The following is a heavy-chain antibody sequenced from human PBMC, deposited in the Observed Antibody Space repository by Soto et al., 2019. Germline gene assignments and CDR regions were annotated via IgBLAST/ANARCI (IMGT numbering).Heavy chain of an antibody. CDR2: ISSSSSYT. J-gene: IGHJ4*02. CDR1: GFTFSDYY. V-gene: IGHV3-11*05. Sequence: QVQLVESGGGLVKPGGSLRLSCAASGFTFSDYYMSWIRQAPGKGLEWVSYISSSSSYTNYADSVKGRFTISRDNAKKSLYLQMSSLRAEDTAVYYCARSAGGDCCRIDYWGQGTLVTVSS. D-gene: IGHD2-21*02. CDR3: ARSAGGDCCRIDY.